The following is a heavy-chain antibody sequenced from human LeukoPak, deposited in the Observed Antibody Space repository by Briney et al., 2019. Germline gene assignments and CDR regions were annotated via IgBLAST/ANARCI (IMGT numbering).Heavy chain of an antibody. V-gene: IGHV3-23*01. CDR1: GFTFRSHA. J-gene: IGHJ3*02. CDR3: AKDQGNSGYYSRDAFDI. D-gene: IGHD3-22*01. CDR2: ISGTGGST. Sequence: GGSLRLSCAASGFTFRSHAMSWVRQAPGKGLEYVSAISGTGGSTYYADSVKGRFTISRDNSKNTLYLEMNSLRAEDTAVYYCAKDQGNSGYYSRDAFDIWGQGTMVTVSS.